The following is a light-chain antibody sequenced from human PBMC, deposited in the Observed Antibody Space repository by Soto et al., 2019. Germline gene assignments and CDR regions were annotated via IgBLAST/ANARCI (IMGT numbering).Light chain of an antibody. J-gene: IGKJ4*01. V-gene: IGKV1-5*03. CDR1: QSISSW. CDR2: KAS. Sequence: DIQMTQSPSTLSASVGDRVTITCRASQSISSWLAWYQQKPGKAPKLLIYKASSLESGVPSRFSGSGSGTEFTLTISSLQPDDFATYYCQQYNSWVLTFCGGTKVEIK. CDR3: QQYNSWVLT.